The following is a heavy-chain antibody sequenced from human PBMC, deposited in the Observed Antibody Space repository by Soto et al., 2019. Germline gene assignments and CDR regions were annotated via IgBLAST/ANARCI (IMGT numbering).Heavy chain of an antibody. D-gene: IGHD3-10*01. CDR3: ARETGSGSYYDY. CDR2: IYYSGTT. CDR1: GGSISSYF. V-gene: IGHV4-59*01. Sequence: SETLSLTCTVSGGSISSYFWSWIRQPPGKGLEWIGYIYYSGTTNYNPSLKNRVTISVDTSKIQFALSLSSVTAADTGVYYCARETGSGSYYDYWGQGALVTVSS. J-gene: IGHJ4*02.